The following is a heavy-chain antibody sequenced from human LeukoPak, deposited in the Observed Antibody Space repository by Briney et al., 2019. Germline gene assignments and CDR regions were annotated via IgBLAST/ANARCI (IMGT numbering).Heavy chain of an antibody. CDR2: ISYDGSNK. V-gene: IGHV3-30*04. Sequence: PGGSLRLSCAASGFTFSSYAMHWVRQAPGKALEWVAVISYDGSNKYYADSVKVRYTISRDNSKNTLYLQMNRLRAEDTAVYYCARGSERFLEWSPFDYWGQGTLVTVSS. D-gene: IGHD3-3*01. CDR1: GFTFSSYA. CDR3: ARGSERFLEWSPFDY. J-gene: IGHJ4*02.